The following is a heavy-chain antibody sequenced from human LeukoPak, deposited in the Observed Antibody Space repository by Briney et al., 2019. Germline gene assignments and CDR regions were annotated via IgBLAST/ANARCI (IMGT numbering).Heavy chain of an antibody. J-gene: IGHJ4*02. V-gene: IGHV1-18*01. D-gene: IGHD3-22*01. CDR1: GYTFTTYG. CDR3: AMTTVDSRGNFLDFIY. Sequence: ASVKVSCKTSGYTFTTYGIRWVRHAPVQGLESMGWVSIYSGNTNYAQMLQGRVTMTTDTSTGTACLELRSLRSDATAVYNCAMTTVDSRGNFLDFIYWGQRTPGTVSS. CDR2: VSIYSGNT.